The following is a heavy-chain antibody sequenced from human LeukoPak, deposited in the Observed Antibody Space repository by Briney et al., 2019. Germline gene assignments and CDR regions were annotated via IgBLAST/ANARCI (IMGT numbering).Heavy chain of an antibody. V-gene: IGHV4-59*01. CDR2: IYYSGST. CDR1: GGSISSYY. CDR3: ARDYGRSSLWRGFFDP. Sequence: SETLSLTCTVSGGSISSYYWSRIRQPPGKGLEWIGYIYYSGSTNYNPSLKSRVTISVDTSKNQFSLKLSSVTAADTAVYYCARDYGRSSLWRGFFDPWGQGTLVTVSS. D-gene: IGHD3-10*01. J-gene: IGHJ5*02.